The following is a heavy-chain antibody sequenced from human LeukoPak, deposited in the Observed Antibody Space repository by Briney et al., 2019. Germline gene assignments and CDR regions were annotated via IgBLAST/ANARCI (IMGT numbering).Heavy chain of an antibody. J-gene: IGHJ4*02. CDR1: GYTLTELS. Sequence: ASVKVSCKVSGYTLTELSMHWVRQAPGKGLEWMGGFDPEDGETIYAQKFQGRVTMTEDTSTDTAYMELSSLRSEDTAVYYCATDGIVGATPDYWGQGTLVTVSS. D-gene: IGHD1-26*01. CDR2: FDPEDGET. V-gene: IGHV1-24*01. CDR3: ATDGIVGATPDY.